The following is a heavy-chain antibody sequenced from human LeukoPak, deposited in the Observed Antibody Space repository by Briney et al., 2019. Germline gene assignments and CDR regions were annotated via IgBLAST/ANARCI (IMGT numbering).Heavy chain of an antibody. Sequence: GGSLRLSCAASGFTFSSDAMSWVRQAPGKGLEWVSVISGGGGTTYYSDSVKGRFTISRDNSKNSLYLQMNSLRAEDTAVYYCANGYSYGPFDYWGQGTLVTVSS. V-gene: IGHV3-23*01. CDR1: GFTFSSDA. J-gene: IGHJ4*02. D-gene: IGHD5-18*01. CDR3: ANGYSYGPFDY. CDR2: ISGGGGTT.